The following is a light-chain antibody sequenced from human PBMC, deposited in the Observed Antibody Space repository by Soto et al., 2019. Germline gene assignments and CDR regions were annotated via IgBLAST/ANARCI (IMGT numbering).Light chain of an antibody. CDR1: QGIRKD. CDR3: LQHNHFPWT. Sequence: QMTQSPSSLSASVGDSVTITCRASQGIRKDLGWYQQKPGKAPQRLIYGASFLHTGVPPRFSGSGSGTEFTLTISSLQTEDFATYFCLQHNHFPWTFGQGTKV. V-gene: IGKV1-17*01. CDR2: GAS. J-gene: IGKJ1*01.